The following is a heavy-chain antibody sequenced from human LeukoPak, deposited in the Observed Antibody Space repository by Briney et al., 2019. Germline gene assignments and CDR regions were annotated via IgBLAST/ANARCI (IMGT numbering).Heavy chain of an antibody. Sequence: GGSLRLSCAASGFTFSSYWMTWVRQGPGKGREGVANIKPDGSLIYYVDSVKGRFTISRDNAKNSLYLQMNSLRAEDTAVYYCAKWELYSGFYYIDYWGQGTLATVSS. D-gene: IGHD1-26*01. J-gene: IGHJ4*02. V-gene: IGHV3-7*01. CDR3: AKWELYSGFYYIDY. CDR2: IKPDGSLI. CDR1: GFTFSSYW.